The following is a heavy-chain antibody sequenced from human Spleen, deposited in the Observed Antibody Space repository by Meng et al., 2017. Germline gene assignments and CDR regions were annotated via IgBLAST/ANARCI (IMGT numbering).Heavy chain of an antibody. CDR3: ARTTYSSTTDWPYFDY. Sequence: GESLKISCAASGFTVSSNYMSWVRQAPGKGLEWVSITDSDGYTKYADSVKGRFTISRDNSRNTVYLQMNSLRVEDTALYYCARTTYSSTTDWPYFDYWGQGTPVTVSS. CDR1: GFTVSSNY. CDR2: TDSDGYT. J-gene: IGHJ4*02. V-gene: IGHV3-53*01. D-gene: IGHD1-26*01.